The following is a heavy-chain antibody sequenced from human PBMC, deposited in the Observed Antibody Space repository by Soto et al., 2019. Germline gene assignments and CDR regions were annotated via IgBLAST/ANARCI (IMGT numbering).Heavy chain of an antibody. CDR2: IYYSGST. V-gene: IGHV4-39*01. J-gene: IGHJ1*01. CDR3: ASLGRGATPVWGFQH. D-gene: IGHD1-26*01. Sequence: PSETLSLTCTVSGGSISSSSYYWGWIRQPPGKGLEWIGSIYYSGSTYYNPSLKSRVTMSLDTSKNQFSLKLSSVTAADTAVYYCASLGRGATPVWGFQHWGQGTLVTVS. CDR1: GGSISSSSYY.